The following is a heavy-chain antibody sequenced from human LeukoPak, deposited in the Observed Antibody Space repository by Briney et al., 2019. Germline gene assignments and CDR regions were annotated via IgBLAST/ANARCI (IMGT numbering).Heavy chain of an antibody. CDR3: ARTQYVVVVAGEHNWFDP. Sequence: GESLNISCKASGYSFTSYWISWVRQMPGKGLEWMGRIDPSDSYTNYSPSFQGHVTISADKSISTAYLQWSSLKASDTAMYYCARTQYVVVVAGEHNWFDPWGQGTLVPVSS. V-gene: IGHV5-10-1*01. D-gene: IGHD2-15*01. J-gene: IGHJ5*02. CDR2: IDPSDSYT. CDR1: GYSFTSYW.